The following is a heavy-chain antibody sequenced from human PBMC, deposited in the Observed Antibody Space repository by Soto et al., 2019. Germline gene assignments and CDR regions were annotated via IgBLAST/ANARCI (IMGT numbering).Heavy chain of an antibody. CDR1: GGSISSGDYY. CDR2: IYYSGST. CDR3: ARDSGEDYYGMDV. Sequence: PSETLSLTCTVSGGSISSGDYYWSWIRQPPGKGLEWIGYIYYSGSTYYNPSLKSRVTISVDTSKNQFSLKLSSVTAADTAVYYCARDSGEDYYGMDVWGQGTTVTVSS. V-gene: IGHV4-30-4*01. D-gene: IGHD3-10*01. J-gene: IGHJ6*02.